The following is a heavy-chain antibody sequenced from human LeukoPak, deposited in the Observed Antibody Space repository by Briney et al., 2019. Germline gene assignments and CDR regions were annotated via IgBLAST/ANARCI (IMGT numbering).Heavy chain of an antibody. Sequence: GGSLRLSCAASGFTFSSYGMHWVRQAPGKGLEWVAFIRYDGSNKYYADSVKGRFTISRDNSKNTLYLQMNSLRAEDTAVYYCAKDHCSSTSCYTGDYWGQGTLVTVSS. CDR2: IRYDGSNK. D-gene: IGHD2-2*02. CDR1: GFTFSSYG. CDR3: AKDHCSSTSCYTGDY. J-gene: IGHJ4*02. V-gene: IGHV3-30*02.